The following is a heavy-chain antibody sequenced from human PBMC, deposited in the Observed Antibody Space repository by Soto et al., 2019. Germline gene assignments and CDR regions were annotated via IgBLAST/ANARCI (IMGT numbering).Heavy chain of an antibody. V-gene: IGHV4-34*01. J-gene: IGHJ6*02. CDR2: INHSGST. Sequence: SETLSLTCAVYGGSFSGYYWSWIRQPPGKGLEWIGEINHSGSTNYNPSLKSRVTISVDTSKNQFSLKLSSVTAADTAVYYCARARGPGSGYPTPDYYYYGMDVWGQGTTVTVSS. CDR1: GGSFSGYY. CDR3: ARARGPGSGYPTPDYYYYGMDV. D-gene: IGHD3-3*01.